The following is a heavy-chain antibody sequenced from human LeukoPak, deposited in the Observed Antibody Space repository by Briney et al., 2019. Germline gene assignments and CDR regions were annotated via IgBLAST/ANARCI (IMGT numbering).Heavy chain of an antibody. D-gene: IGHD5-18*01. J-gene: IGHJ4*02. CDR2: ISSSSSYI. V-gene: IGHV3-21*01. CDR1: GFTFSSYS. Sequence: PGGSLRLSCAASGFTFSSYSMNWVRQAPGKGLEWVSSISSSSSYIYYADSVKGRFTISRDNSKNMLYLQMNSLRAEDTAVYYCAKFPLGYSYGAYFDYWGQGTLVTVSS. CDR3: AKFPLGYSYGAYFDY.